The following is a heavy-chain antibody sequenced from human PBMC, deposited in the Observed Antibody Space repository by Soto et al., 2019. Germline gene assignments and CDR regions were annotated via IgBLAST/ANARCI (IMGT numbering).Heavy chain of an antibody. Sequence: QVQVVQSGAEVKKPGSSVKVSCKASGGTFSNYAISWVRQAPGHGLEWVGGIIPLTETPDYAQTFQGRLTITADEITSAAYMELSSLRSDDTAVYYCAMGTRNSWTCDVWGQGPLVTVSS. V-gene: IGHV1-69*01. CDR3: AMGTRNSWTCDV. CDR1: GGTFSNYA. CDR2: IIPLTETP. D-gene: IGHD6-13*01. J-gene: IGHJ4*02.